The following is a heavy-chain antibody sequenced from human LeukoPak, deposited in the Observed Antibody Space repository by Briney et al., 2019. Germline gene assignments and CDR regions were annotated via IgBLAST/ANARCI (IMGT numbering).Heavy chain of an antibody. J-gene: IGHJ4*02. CDR1: GFTFSSYS. D-gene: IGHD6-13*01. CDR3: AGSSSWYYFDY. CDR2: ISSSSSYI. Sequence: GGSLRLSCAASGFTFSSYSMNWVRQAPGKGLEWVSSISSSSSYIYCADSVKGRFTISRDNAKNSLYLQMNSLRAEDTAVYYCAGSSSWYYFDYWGQGTLVTVSS. V-gene: IGHV3-21*01.